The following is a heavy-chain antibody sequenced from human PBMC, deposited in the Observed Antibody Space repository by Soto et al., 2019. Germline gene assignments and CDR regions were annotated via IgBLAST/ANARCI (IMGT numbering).Heavy chain of an antibody. J-gene: IGHJ5*02. CDR2: VYFDGTT. Sequence: SETLSLTCAVYGVSIINTSYYWGWIRQPPGKGLEWIGTVYFDGTTFYNPSLKSRLIISVDTSKNQFSLSLTSVTSADTAFYYCARHGSSWGPGTLVTVSS. CDR1: GVSIINTSYY. CDR3: ARHGSS. V-gene: IGHV4-39*01.